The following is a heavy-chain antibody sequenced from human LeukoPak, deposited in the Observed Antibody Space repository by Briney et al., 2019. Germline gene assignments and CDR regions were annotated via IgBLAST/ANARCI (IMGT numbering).Heavy chain of an antibody. V-gene: IGHV1-24*01. CDR1: GYTLTELS. D-gene: IGHD3-3*01. CDR2: FDPEDGET. J-gene: IGHJ3*02. CDR3: ATGGITIFGVVDNLVHDAFDI. Sequence: ASVNVSFKVSGYTLTELSMHWVRQAPGKGLEWMGGFDPEDGETIYAQKFQGRVTMTEDTSTDTAYMELSSLRSEDTAVYYCATGGITIFGVVDNLVHDAFDIWGQGTMVTVSS.